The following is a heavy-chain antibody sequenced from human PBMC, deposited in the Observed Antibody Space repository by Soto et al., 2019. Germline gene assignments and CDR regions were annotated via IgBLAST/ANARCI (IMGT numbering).Heavy chain of an antibody. CDR3: ARDTLGCSSTSCNCFDP. D-gene: IGHD2-2*01. J-gene: IGHJ5*02. Sequence: GASVKVSCKASGYTFTSYAMNWVRQAPGQGLEWMGWINTNTGNPTYAQGFTGRFVFSLDTSVSTAYLQICSLKAEDTAVYYCARDTLGCSSTSCNCFDPWGQGTLVTIAS. CDR1: GYTFTSYA. CDR2: INTNTGNP. V-gene: IGHV7-4-1*01.